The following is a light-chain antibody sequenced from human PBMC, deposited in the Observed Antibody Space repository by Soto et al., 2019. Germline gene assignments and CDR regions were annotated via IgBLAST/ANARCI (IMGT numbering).Light chain of an antibody. CDR3: SSYTSSSTPLWV. J-gene: IGLJ3*02. V-gene: IGLV2-14*01. CDR2: EVS. Sequence: QSALTQPASVSGSPGQSITISCTGTSSDVGGYNYVSWYQQHPGKAPKLMIYEVSNRPSGVSNRFSGSKSGNTASLTISGLQAEEEADYYCSSYTSSSTPLWVFGGGTKLTVL. CDR1: SSDVGGYNY.